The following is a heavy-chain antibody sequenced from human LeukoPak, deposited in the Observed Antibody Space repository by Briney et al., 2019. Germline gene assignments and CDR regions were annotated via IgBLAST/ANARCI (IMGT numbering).Heavy chain of an antibody. J-gene: IGHJ5*02. V-gene: IGHV1-2*06. D-gene: IGHD3-10*02. Sequence: GASVKVSCKASGYTFTGYYMHWVRQAPGQGLEWMGRTNPNSGGTNYAQKFQGRVTMTRDTSISTAYMELSRLRSDDTAVYYCARDLAVPNNWFDPWGQGTLVTVSS. CDR1: GYTFTGYY. CDR3: ARDLAVPNNWFDP. CDR2: TNPNSGGT.